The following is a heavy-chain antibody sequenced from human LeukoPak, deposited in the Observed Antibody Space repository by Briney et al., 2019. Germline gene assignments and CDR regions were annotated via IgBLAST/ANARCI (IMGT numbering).Heavy chain of an antibody. J-gene: IGHJ4*02. CDR3: ARGTEDFDY. CDR1: GFTFSSYW. Sequence: GGSLRLSCRDSGFTFSSYWMSWVRQAPGRGLEWVANIKQDGSEKYYVDSVKGRFTISRDNAKNSLYLQMTSLRGDDTAVYYCARGTEDFDYWGQGTLVTVSS. CDR2: IKQDGSEK. D-gene: IGHD1-1*01. V-gene: IGHV3-7*01.